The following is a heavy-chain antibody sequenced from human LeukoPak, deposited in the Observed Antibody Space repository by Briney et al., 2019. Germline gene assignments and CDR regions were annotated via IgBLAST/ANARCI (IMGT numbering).Heavy chain of an antibody. CDR3: ARDQPSGIAAVGTFDP. Sequence: ASVKVSCKASGYTFTGYYMHWVRQAPGQGLEWMGWINPNSGGTNYAQKFQGRVTMTRDTSISTAYMELSRLRSDDTAVYYCARDQPSGIAAVGTFDPWGQGTLVTVSS. J-gene: IGHJ5*02. CDR1: GYTFTGYY. V-gene: IGHV1-2*02. CDR2: INPNSGGT. D-gene: IGHD6-13*01.